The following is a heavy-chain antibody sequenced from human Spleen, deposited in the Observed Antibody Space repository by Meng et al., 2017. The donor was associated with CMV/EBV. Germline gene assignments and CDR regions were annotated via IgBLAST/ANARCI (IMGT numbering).Heavy chain of an antibody. V-gene: IGHV4-4*08. J-gene: IGHJ4*02. D-gene: IGHD6-19*01. CDR2: VYFTGNR. Sequence: SETLSLTCTVSGGSTSDHYWSWIRQPPGKGLQWIGYVYFTGNRNYDPSLQSRVSISLDTSKNHFSLRLTSVTAADTAVYYCATPSSGWFNYFDYWGQGTLVTVSS. CDR1: GGSTSDHY. CDR3: ATPSSGWFNYFDY.